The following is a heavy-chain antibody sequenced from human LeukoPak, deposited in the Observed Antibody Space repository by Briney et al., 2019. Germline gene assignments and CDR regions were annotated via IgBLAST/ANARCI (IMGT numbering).Heavy chain of an antibody. CDR3: ARDGVYGGSGYDY. D-gene: IGHD3-22*01. V-gene: IGHV3-64*04. CDR2: IGPNGAGT. J-gene: IGHJ4*02. CDR1: GFTFSPFS. Sequence: QPGGSLRLSCSASGFTFSPFSMHWVRQAPGKGLEYVSAIGPNGAGTYYADSVKGRFTISRDNAKNTLYLQMNSLRAEDTALYYCARDGVYGGSGYDYWGQGTRATVSS.